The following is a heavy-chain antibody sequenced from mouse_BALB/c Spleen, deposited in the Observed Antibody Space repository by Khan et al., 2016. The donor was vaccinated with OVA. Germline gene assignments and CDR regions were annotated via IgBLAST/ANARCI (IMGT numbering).Heavy chain of an antibody. CDR2: ISSGGST. Sequence: EVELVESGGGLVKPGGSLKLSCAASGFTFSNYAMSWVRQTPEKRLEWDASISSGGSTYYPDSVKGRFTISRDNDRNILYLQMSSLRSEDTAMYYCARDYWFTYWGQGTLVTGSA. J-gene: IGHJ3*01. CDR1: GFTFSNYA. CDR3: ARDYWFTY. V-gene: IGHV5-6-5*01.